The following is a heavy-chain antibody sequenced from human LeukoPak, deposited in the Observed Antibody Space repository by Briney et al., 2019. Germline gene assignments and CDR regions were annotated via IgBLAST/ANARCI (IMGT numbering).Heavy chain of an antibody. CDR1: GYSFTNNG. D-gene: IGHD3-10*01. CDR2: ISAYNGDT. J-gene: IGHJ4*02. V-gene: IGHV1-18*01. CDR3: ARDTGSSPGDF. Sequence: GASVSVPCEASGYSFTNNGITWVRQAPGQGLEWMGWISAYNGDTSYALQFQGRVTMTRNTSTSTIYMALRSLRSDDTAVYYCARDTGSSPGDFWGQGTLITVSS.